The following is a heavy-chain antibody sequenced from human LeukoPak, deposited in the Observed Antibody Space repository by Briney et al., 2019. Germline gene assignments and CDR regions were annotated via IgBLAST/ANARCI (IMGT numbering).Heavy chain of an antibody. CDR3: ASTLKWLVYDH. Sequence: SETLSLTCTVSGGSISSYYWSWIRQPPGKRPEWLGYIDYSGRTHNNPSLKSRITMSLDTSKNHLSLELTSMTAADTAVYYCASTLKWLVYDHWGQGILVTVSS. CDR2: IDYSGRT. CDR1: GGSISSYY. D-gene: IGHD3-22*01. J-gene: IGHJ4*02. V-gene: IGHV4-59*01.